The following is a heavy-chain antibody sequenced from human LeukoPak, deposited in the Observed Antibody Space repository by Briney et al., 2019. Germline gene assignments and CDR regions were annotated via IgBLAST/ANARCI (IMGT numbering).Heavy chain of an antibody. CDR1: GYTFTGYY. V-gene: IGHV1-2*02. J-gene: IGHJ4*02. D-gene: IGHD6-6*01. Sequence: GASVKVSCKASGYTFTGYYLHWVRLAPGQGLEWVGWINPNSGGTNYAQKFQGRVTMTRDTSISTAYMELSRLRFDDTAVYYCARVKGIAALAPHYWGQGTLVTVPS. CDR3: ARVKGIAALAPHY. CDR2: INPNSGGT.